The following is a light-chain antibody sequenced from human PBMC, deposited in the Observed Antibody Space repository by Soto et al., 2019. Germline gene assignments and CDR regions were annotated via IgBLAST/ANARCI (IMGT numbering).Light chain of an antibody. CDR3: QQYNSYPLT. V-gene: IGKV1D-16*01. CDR2: AAS. CDR1: QDISSW. Sequence: DIQMTQSPSSLSASVGDRVTITCRTSQDISSWLAWYQQKPEKAPKSLIHAASSLQSGVPSRFIGIGSGTDFTLTIRSRQPEDFATYYCQQYNSYPLTVGQGTKLESK. J-gene: IGKJ2*01.